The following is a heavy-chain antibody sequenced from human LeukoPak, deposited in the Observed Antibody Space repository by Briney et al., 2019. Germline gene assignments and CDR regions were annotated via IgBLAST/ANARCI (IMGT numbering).Heavy chain of an antibody. CDR3: ARADTYCSSTSCSSGFDP. CDR2: IYCGGST. V-gene: IGHV3-53*01. D-gene: IGHD2-2*01. Sequence: PGGSLRLSCAASGFTVSSNYMSWVRQAPGKGLEWVAVIYCGGSTYYADSVKGRFTISRDNSKNTLYLQMTSLRAEDTAVYYCARADTYCSSTSCSSGFDPWGQGTLVTVSS. CDR1: GFTVSSNY. J-gene: IGHJ5*02.